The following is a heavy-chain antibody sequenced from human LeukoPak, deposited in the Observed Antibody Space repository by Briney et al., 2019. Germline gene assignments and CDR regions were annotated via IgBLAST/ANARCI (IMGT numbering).Heavy chain of an antibody. CDR3: AKSITMIVVVSYTPDY. CDR2: ISGSGGST. D-gene: IGHD3-22*01. J-gene: IGHJ4*02. CDR1: GFTFSSYA. V-gene: IGHV3-23*01. Sequence: PGGSLRLSCAASGFTFSSYAMSWVRQAPGKGLEWVSAISGSGGSTYYADSVKGRFTISRDNSKNTLYLQVNSLRAEDTAVYYCAKSITMIVVVSYTPDYWGQGTLVTVS.